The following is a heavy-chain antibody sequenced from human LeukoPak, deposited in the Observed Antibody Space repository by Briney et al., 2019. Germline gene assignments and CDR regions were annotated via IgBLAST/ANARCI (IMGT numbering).Heavy chain of an antibody. V-gene: IGHV3-53*01. CDR3: AKASRGGYYFDF. CDR1: GFTVSXNX. Sequence: GGXXRXXCAASGFTVSXNXXNWVXQAPGKXXXWVSVIYSAGSTYYADSVKGRFTISRDDSKNTLYLQMNSLRAEDTAVYYCAKASRGGYYFDFWGQGALVTVSS. J-gene: IGHJ4*02. D-gene: IGHD3-16*01. CDR2: IYSAGST.